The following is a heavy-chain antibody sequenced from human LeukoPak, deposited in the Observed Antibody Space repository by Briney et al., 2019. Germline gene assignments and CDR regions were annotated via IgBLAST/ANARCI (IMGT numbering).Heavy chain of an antibody. CDR2: IFYSGHS. CDR3: ARIDPLGFFDQ. D-gene: IGHD6-25*01. V-gene: IGHV4-59*12. J-gene: IGHJ4*02. CDR1: GGFNSRYY. Sequence: PSETLSLACTVSGGFNSRYYWSWVRQPLGKGLEWLGHIFYSGHSNYNASLTSRIRMSVDTSKAQFSLELASVIAADTAVYYCARIDPLGFFDQWGPGILVTVSS.